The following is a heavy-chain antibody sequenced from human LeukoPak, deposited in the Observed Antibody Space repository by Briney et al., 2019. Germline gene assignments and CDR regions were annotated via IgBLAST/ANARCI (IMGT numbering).Heavy chain of an antibody. J-gene: IGHJ6*02. V-gene: IGHV4-59*08. CDR2: IYYSGST. CDR1: RGSISSYY. CDR3: ARIPQSAEGYYGMDV. Sequence: SETLSLTCTVSRGSISSYYWSWIRQPPGKGLEWIGYIYYSGSTNHNPSLKSRVTISVDTSKNQFSLKLSSVTAADTAVYYCARIPQSAEGYYGMDVWGQGTTVTVSS.